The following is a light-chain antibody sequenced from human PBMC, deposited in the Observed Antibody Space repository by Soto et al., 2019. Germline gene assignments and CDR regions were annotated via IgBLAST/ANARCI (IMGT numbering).Light chain of an antibody. CDR2: GAS. CDR1: QSVSIK. CDR3: QQYASSPYT. J-gene: IGKJ3*01. V-gene: IGKV3-20*01. Sequence: TQSPSSLSASVGERVTITCRASQSVSIKLAWYQQKPGQAPRLLIYGASRRATGIPDRFSGRESGTDFTLTITTLEPEDSAVYFCQQYASSPYTFGHGTKVD.